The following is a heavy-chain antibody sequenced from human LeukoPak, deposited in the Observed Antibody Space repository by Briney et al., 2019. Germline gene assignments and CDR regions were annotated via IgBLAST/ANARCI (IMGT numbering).Heavy chain of an antibody. D-gene: IGHD7-27*01. CDR2: IYYSGST. Sequence: SETLSLTCTVSGGSISSSSYYWGWIRQPPGKGLEWIGSIYYSGSTYYNPSLKSRVTISVDTSKNQFSLELSSVTAADTAVYYCARSSLTGTYYFDYWGQGTLVTVSS. J-gene: IGHJ4*02. CDR1: GGSISSSSYY. V-gene: IGHV4-39*01. CDR3: ARSSLTGTYYFDY.